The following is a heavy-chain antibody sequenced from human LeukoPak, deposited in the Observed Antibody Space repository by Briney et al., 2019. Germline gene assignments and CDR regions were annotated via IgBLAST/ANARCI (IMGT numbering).Heavy chain of an antibody. CDR1: GFTFSSYW. V-gene: IGHV3-7*01. CDR2: IKQDGSEK. J-gene: IGHJ4*02. Sequence: GGSLRLSCAASGFTFSSYWMSWVCQAPGKGLEWVANIKQDGSEKYYVDSVKGRFTISRDNAKNSLYLQMNSLRAEDTAVYYCASTDNYYDSSGYSFTESDYWGQGTLVTVSS. CDR3: ASTDNYYDSSGYSFTESDY. D-gene: IGHD3-22*01.